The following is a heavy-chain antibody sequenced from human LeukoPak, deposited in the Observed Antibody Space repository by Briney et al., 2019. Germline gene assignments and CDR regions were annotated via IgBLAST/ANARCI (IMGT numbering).Heavy chain of an antibody. CDR3: ARGPGSTSRDYYDSSGYYQFDY. CDR1: GGSISSGGYY. J-gene: IGHJ4*02. CDR2: IYYSGST. D-gene: IGHD3-22*01. Sequence: SETLSLTCTVSGGSISSGGYYWSWIRQHPGKGLEWIGYIYYSGSTYYNPSLKSRVTISVDTSKNQFSLKLSSVTAADTAVYYCARGPGSTSRDYYDSSGYYQFDYWGQGTLVTVSS. V-gene: IGHV4-31*03.